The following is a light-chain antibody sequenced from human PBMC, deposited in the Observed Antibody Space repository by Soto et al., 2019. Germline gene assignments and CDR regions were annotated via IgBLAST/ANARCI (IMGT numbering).Light chain of an antibody. CDR2: DND. Sequence: QSVLTQPPSVSAAPGQKVTISCSGSSSNIGSNYVSWYQQLPGTAPKLLIYDNDKRPSGIPDRFSGSKSGTSATLGITGLQTGDEADYYCGTWDSSLPAGVFGGGTKLAVL. CDR3: GTWDSSLPAGV. J-gene: IGLJ3*02. CDR1: SSNIGSNY. V-gene: IGLV1-51*01.